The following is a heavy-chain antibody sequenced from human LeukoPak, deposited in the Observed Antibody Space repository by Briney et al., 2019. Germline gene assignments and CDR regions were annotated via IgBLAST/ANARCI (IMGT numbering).Heavy chain of an antibody. CDR1: GFTFSSYA. J-gene: IGHJ4*02. Sequence: PGGSLRLSCAASGFTFSSYAMSWVRQAPGKGLEWVSAISGSGGSTYYTDSVKGRVTISRDNHKNTLYLQMNSLRAEDTAVYYCANSPLGAFFFDYWGQGTLVTVSS. V-gene: IGHV3-23*01. CDR3: ANSPLGAFFFDY. D-gene: IGHD3-10*01. CDR2: ISGSGGST.